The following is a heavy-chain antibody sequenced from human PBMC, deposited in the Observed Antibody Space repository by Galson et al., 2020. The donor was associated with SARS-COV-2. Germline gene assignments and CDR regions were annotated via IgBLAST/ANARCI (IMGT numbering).Heavy chain of an antibody. Sequence: GESLKISCAASGFTFSSYWMSWVRQAPGKGLEWVANIKQDGSEKYYVDSVKGRFTISRDNAKNSLYLQMNSLRAEDTAVYYCARDVVDSSSWYSNYYYYYYMDVWGKGTTVTVSS. D-gene: IGHD6-13*01. J-gene: IGHJ6*03. CDR2: IKQDGSEK. CDR1: GFTFSSYW. CDR3: ARDVVDSSSWYSNYYYYYYMDV. V-gene: IGHV3-7*03.